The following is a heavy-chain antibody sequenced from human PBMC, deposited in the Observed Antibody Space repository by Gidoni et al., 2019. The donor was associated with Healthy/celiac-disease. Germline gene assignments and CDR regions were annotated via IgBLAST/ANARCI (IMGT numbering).Heavy chain of an antibody. Sequence: EVQLVQSGAEVKKPGESLKISCKGSGYSFTSYWIGWLRQMPGKGLEWMVIIYPCDSDTRYSPSFQGHVTISADKSISTTYLQWSSLKASDTAMYYCARHKDGGYDYAPPEDYWGQGTLVTVSS. CDR1: GYSFTSYW. CDR2: IYPCDSDT. J-gene: IGHJ4*02. D-gene: IGHD5-12*01. CDR3: ARHKDGGYDYAPPEDY. V-gene: IGHV5-51*01.